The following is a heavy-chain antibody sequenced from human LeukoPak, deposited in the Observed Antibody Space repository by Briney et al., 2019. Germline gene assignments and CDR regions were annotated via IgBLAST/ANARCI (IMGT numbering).Heavy chain of an antibody. Sequence: SETLSLTCTVSGGSISSYYWSWIRQPPGKGLEWIGYIYYSGSTNYNPSLKSRVTISVDTSKNQFSLKLSSVTAADTAVYYCAGFEYGDNWFDPWGQGTLVTVSS. J-gene: IGHJ5*02. CDR1: GGSISSYY. D-gene: IGHD6-6*01. CDR2: IYYSGST. CDR3: AGFEYGDNWFDP. V-gene: IGHV4-59*01.